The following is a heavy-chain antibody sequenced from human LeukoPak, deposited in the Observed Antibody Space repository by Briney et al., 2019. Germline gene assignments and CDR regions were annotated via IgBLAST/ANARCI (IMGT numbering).Heavy chain of an antibody. Sequence: GGSLRLSCAASGFTFSSYSMNWVRQAPGKGLEWVSAISGSGSNTYYADSVKGRFTISRDNSKNTLYLQMNSLRAEDTAVYYCAKGGGYSYGGFDYWGQGTLVTVSS. CDR3: AKGGGYSYGGFDY. D-gene: IGHD5-18*01. J-gene: IGHJ4*02. CDR1: GFTFSSYS. V-gene: IGHV3-23*01. CDR2: ISGSGSNT.